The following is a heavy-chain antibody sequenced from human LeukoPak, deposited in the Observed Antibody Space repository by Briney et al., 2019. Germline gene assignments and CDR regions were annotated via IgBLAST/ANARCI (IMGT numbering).Heavy chain of an antibody. CDR3: TKELRMVGFTKGFDY. CDR1: GFTFSSCA. Sequence: GGSLTLSRAASGFTFSSCAMSWVRQAPGKGLEWVSAISDNGINTWHADSVKGRFTISRDNSKNSLHLQMNSLRAEDTAVYYCTKELRMVGFTKGFDYWGQGILVTVSS. J-gene: IGHJ4*02. D-gene: IGHD1-26*01. V-gene: IGHV3-23*01. CDR2: ISDNGINT.